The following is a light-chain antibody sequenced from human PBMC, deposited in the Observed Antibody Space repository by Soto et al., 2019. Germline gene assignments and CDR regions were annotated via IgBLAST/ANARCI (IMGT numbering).Light chain of an antibody. J-gene: IGKJ1*01. Sequence: EIVMTQSPATLSVSPGERVTLSCRASQSINNKVAWYQQKPGQAPRLLIYGASTRATGISARFSGSGSGTEFTLTISSLQSEDFATYYCQHYNSYSEAFGQGTKVELK. CDR3: QHYNSYSEA. CDR1: QSINNK. CDR2: GAS. V-gene: IGKV3-15*01.